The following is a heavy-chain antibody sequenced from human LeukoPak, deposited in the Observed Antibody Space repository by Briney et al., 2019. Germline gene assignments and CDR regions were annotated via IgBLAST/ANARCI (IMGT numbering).Heavy chain of an antibody. CDR3: ARDTTVYGGQTGGGFDY. V-gene: IGHV4-31*03. D-gene: IGHD4-23*01. CDR1: GGSISSGGYY. CDR2: IYYSGST. J-gene: IGHJ4*02. Sequence: SETLSLTCTVSGGSISSGGYYWSWIRQHPGKGLEWIVYIYYSGSTYYNPSLKSRVTISVDTSKNQFSLKLSSVTAADTAVYYCARDTTVYGGQTGGGFDYWGQGTLVTVSS.